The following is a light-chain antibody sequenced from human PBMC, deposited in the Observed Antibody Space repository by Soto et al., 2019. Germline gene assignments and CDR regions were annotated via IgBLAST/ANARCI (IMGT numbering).Light chain of an antibody. CDR1: QSVSSN. J-gene: IGKJ2*01. V-gene: IGKV3-15*01. Sequence: EIVMTQSPATLSVSPGERATLSCRASQSVSSNFACYQQKPGQAPRLLIYGASTKSTGIPAMFSGSGSGTEFTLTISSLQSEDFAVYYWQQYNNWTPYTCGQGTTLEIK. CDR3: QQYNNWTPYT. CDR2: GAS.